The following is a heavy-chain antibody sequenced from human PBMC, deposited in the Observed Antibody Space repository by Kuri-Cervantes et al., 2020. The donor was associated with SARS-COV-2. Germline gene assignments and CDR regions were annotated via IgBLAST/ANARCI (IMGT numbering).Heavy chain of an antibody. Sequence: GESLKISCAASGFTFSNAWMNWVRQAPGKGLEWVAVISYDGSNKYYADSVKGRFTISRDNSKNTLYLQMNSLRAEDTAVYYCAKDSGRAGGYYRGGVDVWGQGTTVTVSS. V-gene: IGHV3-30*18. CDR1: GFTFSNAW. J-gene: IGHJ6*02. CDR2: ISYDGSNK. D-gene: IGHD3-3*01. CDR3: AKDSGRAGGYYRGGVDV.